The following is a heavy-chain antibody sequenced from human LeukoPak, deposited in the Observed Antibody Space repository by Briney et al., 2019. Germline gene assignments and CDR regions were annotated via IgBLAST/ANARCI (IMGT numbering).Heavy chain of an antibody. CDR1: GFTFSSYA. D-gene: IGHD5-18*01. J-gene: IGHJ4*02. Sequence: GGSLRLSCAASGFTFSSYAMSWVRQAPGKGREWVSEISGSGGSTYYADSVKGRFTISRDNSNNTLYLQMNSLRAEDTALYYCAKERGYSYGYLDCWGQGTLVTVSS. CDR2: ISGSGGST. CDR3: AKERGYSYGYLDC. V-gene: IGHV3-23*01.